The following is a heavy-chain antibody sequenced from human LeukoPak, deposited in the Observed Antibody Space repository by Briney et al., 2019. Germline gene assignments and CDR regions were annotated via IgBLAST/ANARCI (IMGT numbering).Heavy chain of an antibody. Sequence: ASVTVSCKASGGTFSSYAISWVRQAPGQGLEWMGGIIPIFGTANYAQKFQGRVTITADESTSTAYMELSSLRSEDTAVYYCAREYCSSTSCDYYYYGMDVWGQGTTVTVSS. D-gene: IGHD2-2*01. J-gene: IGHJ6*02. CDR1: GGTFSSYA. CDR3: AREYCSSTSCDYYYYGMDV. CDR2: IIPIFGTA. V-gene: IGHV1-69*13.